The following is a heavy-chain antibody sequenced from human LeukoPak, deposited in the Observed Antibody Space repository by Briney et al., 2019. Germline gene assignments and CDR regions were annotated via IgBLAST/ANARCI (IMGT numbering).Heavy chain of an antibody. CDR1: GGSISSGSYY. D-gene: IGHD4-17*01. CDR2: IYTSGST. J-gene: IGHJ5*02. Sequence: PSQTLSLTCTVSGGSISSGSYYWSWIRQPAGKGLEWIGRIYTSGSTNYNPSLKSRVTISVDTSKNQFSLKLSSVTAADTAVYYCARDLPTTSQFDPWGQGTLVTVSS. CDR3: ARDLPTTSQFDP. V-gene: IGHV4-61*02.